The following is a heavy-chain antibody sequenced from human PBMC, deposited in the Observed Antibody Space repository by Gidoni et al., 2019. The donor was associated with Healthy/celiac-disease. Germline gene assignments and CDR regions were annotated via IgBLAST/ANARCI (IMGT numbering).Heavy chain of an antibody. J-gene: IGHJ4*02. D-gene: IGHD3-3*01. V-gene: IGHV3-7*01. CDR1: GFTFSSYW. CDR2: IKQDGSEK. Sequence: EVQLVESGGGLVPPGGSLSLSCAASGFTFSSYWVSWVRQAPGKGVEWVANIKQDGSEKYYVDSVKGRFTISRDNAKNSLYLQMNSLRAEDTAVYYCARDKPYYDFWSCYRVGYWGQGTLVTVSS. CDR3: ARDKPYYDFWSCYRVGY.